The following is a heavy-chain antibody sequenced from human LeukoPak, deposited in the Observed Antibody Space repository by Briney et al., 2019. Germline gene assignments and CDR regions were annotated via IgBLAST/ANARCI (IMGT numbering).Heavy chain of an antibody. CDR2: ISSDGRTT. CDR3: ARDSRYYYDSRNYDNVAFDM. Sequence: PGGSLRLSRAASGFTFSSYWMHWVRQGPGKGLVWVSRISSDGRTTSYADSVKGRFTISRDNAKNTLYLQMNSLRVEDTAVYYCARDSRYYYDSRNYDNVAFDMWGQGTMVTVSS. J-gene: IGHJ3*02. V-gene: IGHV3-74*01. D-gene: IGHD3-10*01. CDR1: GFTFSSYW.